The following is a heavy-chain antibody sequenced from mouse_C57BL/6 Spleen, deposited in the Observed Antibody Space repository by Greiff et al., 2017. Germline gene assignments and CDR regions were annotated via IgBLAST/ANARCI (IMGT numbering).Heavy chain of an antibody. CDR1: GYAFSSYW. D-gene: IGHD1-1*01. V-gene: IGHV1-80*01. CDR3: AREGITTVVYFDY. CDR2: LYPGDGDT. J-gene: IGHJ2*01. Sequence: QVQLQQSGAELVKPGASVKISCKASGYAFSSYWMNWVKQRPGKGLEWIGQLYPGDGDTNYNGKFKGKATLTADKSSSTAYMQLSSLTSEDSAVYFCAREGITTVVYFDYWGQGTTLTVSS.